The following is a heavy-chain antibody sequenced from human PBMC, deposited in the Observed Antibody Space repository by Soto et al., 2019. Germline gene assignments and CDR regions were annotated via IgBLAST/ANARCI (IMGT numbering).Heavy chain of an antibody. CDR2: VHHTGPT. D-gene: IGHD2-8*01. Sequence: QVQLQESGPGLVKPSETLSLTCAVSGGSVNTGYWWSWVRQPPGKGLEWIGEVHHTGPTNYIQSLTSRLTMSVDRSGNQVCLELTSLAAAETAVYYCASGVSYRWVYWCQRILVTVSS. V-gene: IGHV4-4*02. CDR3: ASGVSYRWVY. J-gene: IGHJ4*02. CDR1: GGSVNTGYW.